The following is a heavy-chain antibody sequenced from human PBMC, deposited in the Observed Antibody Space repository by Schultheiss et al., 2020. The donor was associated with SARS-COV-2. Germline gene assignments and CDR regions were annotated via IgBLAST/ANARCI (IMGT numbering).Heavy chain of an antibody. D-gene: IGHD1-26*01. CDR1: GYSFTSHW. CDR3: ARHPAVGATGY. CDR2: IYPGDSDT. V-gene: IGHV5-51*01. J-gene: IGHJ4*02. Sequence: GGSLRLSCKGSGYSFTSHWIGWVRQMPGKGLEWMGIIYPGDSDTRYSPSFQGQVTISADKSISTAYLQWSSLKASDTAMYYCARHPAVGATGYWGQGTLVTVSS.